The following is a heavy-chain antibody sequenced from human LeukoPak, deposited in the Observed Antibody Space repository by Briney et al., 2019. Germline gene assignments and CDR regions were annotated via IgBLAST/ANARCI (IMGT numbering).Heavy chain of an antibody. CDR3: AKDQGEITMVRGVITYYYGMDV. CDR2: ISGSGGST. Sequence: GGSLRLSCAASGFTFSSYAMSWVRQAPGKGLEWVSAISGSGGSTYYADSVKGRFTISRDNSKNTLYLQMNSLRAEDTAVYYCAKDQGEITMVRGVITYYYGMDVWGQGTTVTVSS. J-gene: IGHJ6*02. D-gene: IGHD3-10*01. V-gene: IGHV3-23*01. CDR1: GFTFSSYA.